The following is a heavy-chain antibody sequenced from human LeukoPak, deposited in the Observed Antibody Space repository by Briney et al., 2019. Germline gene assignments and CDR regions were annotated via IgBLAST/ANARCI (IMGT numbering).Heavy chain of an antibody. V-gene: IGHV3-43D*03. D-gene: IGHD4-11*01. CDR1: GFTFDDYA. J-gene: IGHJ6*03. CDR3: ARDARVTTKYYYYYYYMDV. Sequence: GGSLRLSCAASGFTFDDYAMHWVRQAPGKGLEWVSLISWDGGSTYYADSVKGRFTISRDNSKNTLYLQMNSLRAEDTAVYYCARDARVTTKYYYYYYYMDVWGKGTTVTVSS. CDR2: ISWDGGST.